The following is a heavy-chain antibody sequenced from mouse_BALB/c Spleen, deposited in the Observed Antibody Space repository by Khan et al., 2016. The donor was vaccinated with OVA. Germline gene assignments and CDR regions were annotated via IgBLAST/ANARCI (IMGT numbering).Heavy chain of an antibody. D-gene: IGHD1-1*01. CDR2: IWAGGST. Sequence: VELVESGPGLVAPSQSLSLTCTVSGFSLSSYGVHWVRQPPGKGLEWLGVIWAGGSTNYNSALMSRLRISTDNSKSQVFLKMNSLQTDDTAMYYCARDTTVESYWYFDVWGAGTTVTVSS. V-gene: IGHV2-9*02. CDR1: GFSLSSYG. CDR3: ARDTTVESYWYFDV. J-gene: IGHJ1*01.